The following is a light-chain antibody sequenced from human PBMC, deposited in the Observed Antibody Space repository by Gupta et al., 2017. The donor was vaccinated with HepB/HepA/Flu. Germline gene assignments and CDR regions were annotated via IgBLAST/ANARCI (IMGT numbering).Light chain of an antibody. CDR1: QSLSRRY. Sequence: IVSTQSPGTLSSSAGERATLSCRASQSLSRRYLAWYQQKPGQAPRLLIYGASTRAAGIPDRFIGSGSGTDFTPTSSRVEAEDVAGYYCQQYGRSPRTFGQGTKVEIK. J-gene: IGKJ1*01. V-gene: IGKV3-20*01. CDR3: QQYGRSPRT. CDR2: GAS.